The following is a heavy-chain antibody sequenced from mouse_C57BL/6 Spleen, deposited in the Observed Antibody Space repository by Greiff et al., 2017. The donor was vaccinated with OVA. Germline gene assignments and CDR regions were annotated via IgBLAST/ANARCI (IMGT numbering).Heavy chain of an antibody. Sequence: VQLQESGPELVKPGASVKISCKASGYAFSSSWMNWVKQRPGKGLEWIGRIYPGDGDTNYNGKFKGKATLTADKSSSTAYMQLSSLTSEDSAVYFCATGLYYAMDYWGQGTSVTVSS. CDR3: ATGLYYAMDY. J-gene: IGHJ4*01. V-gene: IGHV1-82*01. CDR2: IYPGDGDT. CDR1: GYAFSSSW.